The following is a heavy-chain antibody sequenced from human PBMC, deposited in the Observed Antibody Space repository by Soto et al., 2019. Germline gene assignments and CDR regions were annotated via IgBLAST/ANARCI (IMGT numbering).Heavy chain of an antibody. CDR2: INAGNGNT. CDR3: ARAGSGYYSFDY. Sequence: VSVKVSCKASGYAFTIYAMHWVRQAPGQRLEWMGWINAGNGNTKYSQKFQGRVTITRDTSASTAYMELSSLRSEDTAVYYCARAGSGYYSFDYWGQGTLVTVSS. D-gene: IGHD3-22*01. CDR1: GYAFTIYA. J-gene: IGHJ4*02. V-gene: IGHV1-3*01.